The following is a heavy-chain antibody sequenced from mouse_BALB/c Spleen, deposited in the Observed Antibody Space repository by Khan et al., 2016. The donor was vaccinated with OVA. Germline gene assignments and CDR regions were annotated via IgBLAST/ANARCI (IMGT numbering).Heavy chain of an antibody. CDR3: AKGSRYDGFPY. D-gene: IGHD2-14*01. CDR2: IWGDGYT. J-gene: IGHJ3*01. CDR1: GFSLTSYG. V-gene: IGHV2-3*01. Sequence: VQLQESGPGLVAPSQSLSITCTVSGFSLTSYGVNWVRQPPGKGLEWLGVIWGDGYTNYHSSLISRLNISKDNSKSQVFLKLNSLHTTDTSTYYWAKGSRYDGFPYWGQGTLVTVSA.